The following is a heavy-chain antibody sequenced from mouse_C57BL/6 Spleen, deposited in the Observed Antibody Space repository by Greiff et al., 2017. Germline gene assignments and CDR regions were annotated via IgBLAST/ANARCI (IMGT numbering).Heavy chain of an antibody. CDR2: IFPGSGNT. Sequence: VQLQQSGAELMKPGASVKLSCKATGYTFTGYWIAWVKQRPGHGLEWIGEIFPGSGNTNYNEKFKGKATFTADTSSNTAYLQLSSLTTDDSALCYCAGSDTTGYFDYWGQGTTLTVSS. CDR3: AGSDTTGYFDY. D-gene: IGHD1-1*01. CDR1: GYTFTGYW. V-gene: IGHV1-9*01. J-gene: IGHJ2*01.